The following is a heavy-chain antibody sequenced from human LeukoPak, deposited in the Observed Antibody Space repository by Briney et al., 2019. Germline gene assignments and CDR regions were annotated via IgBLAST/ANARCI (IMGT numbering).Heavy chain of an antibody. J-gene: IGHJ6*02. D-gene: IGHD3-16*01. CDR2: IRTAGDK. CDR3: ARAAMITFGGVSSYGMDV. Sequence: GGSQRLSCAASGFTFSSYDMHCVRRAARKGLEWVSVIRTAGDKYYSASVKGRFTISRENAKKSVYLQITSWSAGDTAVYYCARAAMITFGGVSSYGMDVWGQGTTVTVSS. CDR1: GFTFSSYD. V-gene: IGHV3-13*01.